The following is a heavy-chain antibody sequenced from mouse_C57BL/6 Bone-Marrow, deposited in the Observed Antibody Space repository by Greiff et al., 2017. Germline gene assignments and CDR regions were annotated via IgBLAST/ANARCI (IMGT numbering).Heavy chain of an antibody. CDR1: GYTFTSYW. CDR2: IIPSNGGT. CDR3: AREAYYYAMDY. Sequence: QVQLQQPGTELVKPGASVKLSCKASGYTFTSYWMHWVKQRPGQGLEWIGNIIPSNGGTNYNEKFKSKATLTVDKSSSTAYMKLSSLTSEDSAVYYCAREAYYYAMDYWGQGTSVTVSS. J-gene: IGHJ4*01. V-gene: IGHV1-53*01.